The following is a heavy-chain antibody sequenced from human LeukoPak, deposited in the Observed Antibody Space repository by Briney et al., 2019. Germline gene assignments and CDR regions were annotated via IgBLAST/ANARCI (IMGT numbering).Heavy chain of an antibody. J-gene: IGHJ4*02. CDR2: INPNSGGT. CDR1: GYTFTGYY. D-gene: IGHD3-9*01. V-gene: IGHV1-2*02. CDR3: ARSPDILTGENFDY. Sequence: ASVKVSCKASGYTFTGYYMHWVRQAPGQGLEWMGLINPNSGGTNYAQKFYARVTMTRDTSISTAYMELSRLRSDDTAVFYCARSPDILTGENFDYWGQGTLVTVSS.